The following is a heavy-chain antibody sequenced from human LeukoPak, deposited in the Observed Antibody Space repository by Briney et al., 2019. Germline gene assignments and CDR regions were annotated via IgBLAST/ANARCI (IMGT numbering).Heavy chain of an antibody. Sequence: EASVKVSCKASGYTFISYQMHRVRQAPGQGLEWMGIINPTGGSTSHAQKFQGRVTMTRDTSTSTVYMELSSLRSEDTAVYYCARKGSSSCFDYWGQGTLVTVSS. V-gene: IGHV1-46*01. J-gene: IGHJ4*02. D-gene: IGHD6-6*01. CDR3: ARKGSSSCFDY. CDR2: INPTGGST. CDR1: GYTFISYQ.